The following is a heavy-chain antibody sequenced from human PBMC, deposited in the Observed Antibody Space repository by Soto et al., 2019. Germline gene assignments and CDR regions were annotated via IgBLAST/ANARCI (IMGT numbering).Heavy chain of an antibody. CDR2: ISNSGSTI. CDR3: ARGSGDMDV. Sequence: GGSLRLACAASGFSFSSHEMNWVRQAPGKGLEWVSYISNSGSTIYYADSVKGRFTISRDNAKNSLYLQMNSLRAEDTAVYYCARGSGDMDVWGQGTTVTVSS. J-gene: IGHJ6*02. CDR1: GFSFSSHE. V-gene: IGHV3-48*03. D-gene: IGHD3-10*01.